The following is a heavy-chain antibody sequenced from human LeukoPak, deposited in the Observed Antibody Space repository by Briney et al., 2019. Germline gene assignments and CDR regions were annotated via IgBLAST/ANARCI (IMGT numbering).Heavy chain of an antibody. CDR2: IWHDGSHK. CDR1: GFAFNTYA. Sequence: PGGSLRLSCAASGFAFNTYAMHWVRQAPGQGLEWVALIWHDGSHKFYSNSVKGRFTISRDNSKNTLYLQMNSLRAEDTAVYYCAKDEDQLRGGYSGYDWDYWGQGTLVTVSS. J-gene: IGHJ4*02. V-gene: IGHV3-33*06. CDR3: AKDEDQLRGGYSGYDWDY. D-gene: IGHD5-12*01.